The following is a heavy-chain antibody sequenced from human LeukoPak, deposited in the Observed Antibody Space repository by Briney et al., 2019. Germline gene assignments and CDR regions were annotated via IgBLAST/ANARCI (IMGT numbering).Heavy chain of an antibody. J-gene: IGHJ4*02. Sequence: SETLSLTCAVSGGSISSYYWSWIRQPPGKGLEWIGYIYYTGSTNYNPSLKSRVTISVDTSKNQFSLELTSVTAADTAVYYCARVGFGNTPHPIDYWGQGTLVTVSS. CDR1: GGSISSYY. V-gene: IGHV4-59*01. CDR3: ARVGFGNTPHPIDY. CDR2: IYYTGST. D-gene: IGHD4-23*01.